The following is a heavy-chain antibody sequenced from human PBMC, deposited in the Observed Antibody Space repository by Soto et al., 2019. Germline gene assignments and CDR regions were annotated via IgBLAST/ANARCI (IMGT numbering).Heavy chain of an antibody. Sequence: SETLSLTCAVSGGSISSGGYSWSWIRQPPGKGLEWIGYIYHSGSTYYNPSLKSRVTISVDRSKNQFSLKLSSVTAADTAVYYCASVPSGVVVYFDYWGQGTLVTVSS. CDR3: ASVPSGVVVYFDY. D-gene: IGHD3-22*01. CDR2: IYHSGST. J-gene: IGHJ4*02. CDR1: GGSISSGGYS. V-gene: IGHV4-30-2*01.